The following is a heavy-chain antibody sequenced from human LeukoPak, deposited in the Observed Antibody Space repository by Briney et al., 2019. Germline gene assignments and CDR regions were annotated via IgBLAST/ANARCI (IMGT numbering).Heavy chain of an antibody. D-gene: IGHD3-22*01. V-gene: IGHV4-39*07. CDR2: IYYSGST. Sequence: PSETLSLTCTVSGGSISSTSDYWGWIRQPPGKGLEWIGNIYYSGSTYYNPSLKSRVTISVDTSKNQFSLKLSSVTAADTAVYFCARGPYSYDSSGAFDIWGQGTMVTVSS. CDR3: ARGPYSYDSSGAFDI. J-gene: IGHJ3*02. CDR1: GGSISSTSDY.